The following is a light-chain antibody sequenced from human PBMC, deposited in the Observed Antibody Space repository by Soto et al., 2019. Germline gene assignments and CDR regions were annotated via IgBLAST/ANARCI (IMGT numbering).Light chain of an antibody. CDR3: QQYAVSPET. V-gene: IGKV3-15*01. J-gene: IGKJ1*01. CDR2: GAS. Sequence: ETVMTQSPATLPVSPGERVTLSCRASEGVGSSLAWYQQKPGQAPRVLIYGASTTAPGIPARFSGSGSGTDFTLIIRRLEPEDFAIYYCQQYAVSPETFGQGTKVDIK. CDR1: EGVGSS.